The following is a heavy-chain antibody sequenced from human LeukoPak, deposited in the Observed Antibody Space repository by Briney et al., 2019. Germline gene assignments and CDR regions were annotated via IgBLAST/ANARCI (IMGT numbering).Heavy chain of an antibody. D-gene: IGHD6-13*01. V-gene: IGHV4-31*03. Sequence: SQTLSLTCTVSGGSISSGGYYWSWLRQHPGKGLEWIGYIYYSGSTYYNPSLKSRVTISVDTSKNQFSLKLSSVTAADTAVYYCARMYIAAAGTHFDYWGQGTLVTVSS. CDR3: ARMYIAAAGTHFDY. CDR2: IYYSGST. J-gene: IGHJ4*02. CDR1: GGSISSGGYY.